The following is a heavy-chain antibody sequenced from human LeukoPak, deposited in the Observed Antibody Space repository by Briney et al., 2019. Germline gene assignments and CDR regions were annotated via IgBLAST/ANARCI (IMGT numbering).Heavy chain of an antibody. CDR2: INSDGSTT. CDR3: ARDITPYYYMDV. D-gene: IGHD3-10*01. CDR1: GFTFSSYW. V-gene: IGHV3-74*01. Sequence: SGGSLRLSCAASGFTFSSYWMHWVRQAPGKGLVWASRINSDGSTTTYADSVKGRFTISRDNAKNSLYLQMNSLRAEDTAVYYCARDITPYYYMDVWGKGTTVTVSS. J-gene: IGHJ6*03.